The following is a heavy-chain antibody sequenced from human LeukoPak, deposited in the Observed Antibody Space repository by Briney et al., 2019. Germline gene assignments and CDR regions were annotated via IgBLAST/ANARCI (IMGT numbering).Heavy chain of an antibody. CDR2: ISGSGGST. J-gene: IGHJ4*02. D-gene: IGHD4-17*01. CDR1: GFTFSSYA. V-gene: IGHV3-23*01. CDR3: AKEEDENGDYDGDY. Sequence: GGPLRLSCAASGFTFSSYAMSWVRQAPGKGLEWVSAISGSGGSTYYADSVKGRFTISRDNSKNTLYLQMNSLRAEDTAVYYCAKEEDENGDYDGDYWGQGTLVTVSS.